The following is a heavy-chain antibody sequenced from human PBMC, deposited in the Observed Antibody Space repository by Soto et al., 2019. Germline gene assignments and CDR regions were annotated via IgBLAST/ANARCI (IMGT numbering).Heavy chain of an antibody. CDR3: ARGRPASYSSSWYAYFDY. Sequence: QVQLQQWGAGLLKPSETLSLTCAVYGGSFSGYYWSWIRQPPGKGLEWIGEINHSGSTNYNPSLKSRVTIPVDTSKNQFSLKLSSVTAADTAVYYCARGRPASYSSSWYAYFDYWGQGTLVTVSS. J-gene: IGHJ4*02. V-gene: IGHV4-34*01. CDR2: INHSGST. CDR1: GGSFSGYY. D-gene: IGHD6-13*01.